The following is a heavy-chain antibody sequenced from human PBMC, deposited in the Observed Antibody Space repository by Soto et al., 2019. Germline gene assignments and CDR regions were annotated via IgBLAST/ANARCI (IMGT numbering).Heavy chain of an antibody. V-gene: IGHV3-21*01. CDR1: GFTFSSYS. CDR3: ARESVTMEGYGDYGYYYYYGMDV. D-gene: IGHD4-17*01. J-gene: IGHJ6*02. Sequence: GGSLRLSCAASGFTFSSYSMNWVRQAPGKGLEWVSSISSSSSYIYYADSVKGRFTISRDNAKNSLYLQMNSLRAEDTAVYYCARESVTMEGYGDYGYYYYYGMDVWGQGTTVTVSS. CDR2: ISSSSSYI.